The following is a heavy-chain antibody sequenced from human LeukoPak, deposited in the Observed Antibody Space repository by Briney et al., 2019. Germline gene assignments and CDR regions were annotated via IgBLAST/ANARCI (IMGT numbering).Heavy chain of an antibody. CDR1: GFTFSSYG. J-gene: IGHJ6*03. V-gene: IGHV3-30*18. Sequence: QTGGSLRLSCAASGFTFSSYGMHWVRQAPGKGLEGVAVISYDGSNKYYADSVKGRFTISRDNSKNKLYLQMNSLRAEDTAVYYCAKDRPGTMVRGGYMDVWGKGTTVTVSS. CDR2: ISYDGSNK. CDR3: AKDRPGTMVRGGYMDV. D-gene: IGHD3-10*01.